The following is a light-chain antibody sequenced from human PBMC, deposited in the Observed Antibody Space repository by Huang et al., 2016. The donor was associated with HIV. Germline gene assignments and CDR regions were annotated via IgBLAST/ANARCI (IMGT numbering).Light chain of an antibody. J-gene: IGKJ2*01. CDR3: QQTYSAPPYT. V-gene: IGKV1-39*01. CDR1: QNIGTY. Sequence: DIQMTQSPSSLSASVGDRVTITCRASQNIGTYLNWDQQKPGKAPSLLVYAASSLQSGVPSRFGGGGSGAEFTLTISSLQPEDFATYYCQQTYSAPPYTFAQGTKLEIK. CDR2: AAS.